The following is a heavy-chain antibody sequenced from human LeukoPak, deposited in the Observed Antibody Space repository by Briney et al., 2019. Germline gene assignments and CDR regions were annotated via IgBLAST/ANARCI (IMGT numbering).Heavy chain of an antibody. D-gene: IGHD3-10*01. CDR2: ISYDGSNK. J-gene: IGHJ6*02. Sequence: GGSLRLSCEASGFTFSSYGMHWVRQAPGKGLEWVAGISYDGSNKYYADSVKGRFTISRDNSKNTLYLQMNSLRAEDTAVYYCAKDLRISLGTYGSHYYYGMDVWGQGTTVIVSS. V-gene: IGHV3-30*18. CDR1: GFTFSSYG. CDR3: AKDLRISLGTYGSHYYYGMDV.